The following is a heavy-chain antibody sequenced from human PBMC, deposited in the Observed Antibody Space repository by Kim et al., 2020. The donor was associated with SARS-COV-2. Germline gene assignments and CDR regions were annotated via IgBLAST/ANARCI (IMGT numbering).Heavy chain of an antibody. Sequence: SVKGRFTISRDNAKNSLYLQMNSLRAEDTALYYCAKEDSSGWYRYYGMDVWGQGTTVTVSS. D-gene: IGHD6-19*01. V-gene: IGHV3-9*01. CDR3: AKEDSSGWYRYYGMDV. J-gene: IGHJ6*02.